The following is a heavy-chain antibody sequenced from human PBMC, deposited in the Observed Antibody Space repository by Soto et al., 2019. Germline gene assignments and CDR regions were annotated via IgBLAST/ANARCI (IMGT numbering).Heavy chain of an antibody. Sequence: VELVQSGAEVKKPGSSVRVSCKASGYTFSSFGLCWWRQAPGQGPQWMGWISPETGKPEYSHKFQCRVTMTTDTSTSSLFLDLGSLTSDDTAVYYCTRDFFLISTSTVTADALWGQGTLVTV. V-gene: IGHV1-18*04. CDR2: ISPETGKP. CDR3: TRDFFLISTSTVTADAL. J-gene: IGHJ4*02. CDR1: GYTFSSFG. D-gene: IGHD4-17*01.